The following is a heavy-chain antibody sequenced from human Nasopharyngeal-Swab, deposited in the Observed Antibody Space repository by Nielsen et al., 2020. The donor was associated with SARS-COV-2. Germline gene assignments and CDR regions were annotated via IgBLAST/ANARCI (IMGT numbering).Heavy chain of an antibody. Sequence: GESLKISCAASGFTFSSYWMHWVRQPPWKGLVSVSRINTDGTYTTYADSVEGRFTISRDNAKNPLFLQMYSLRAEETAVYYCARAPDCGGGSCNSYHYYGMDVWGQGTTVTVSS. V-gene: IGHV3-74*01. CDR3: ARAPDCGGGSCNSYHYYGMDV. D-gene: IGHD2-15*01. J-gene: IGHJ6*02. CDR2: INTDGTYT. CDR1: GFTFSSYW.